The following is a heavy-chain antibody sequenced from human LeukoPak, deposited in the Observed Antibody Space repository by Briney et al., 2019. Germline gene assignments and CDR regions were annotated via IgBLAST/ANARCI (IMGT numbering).Heavy chain of an antibody. CDR3: AKDFGFFSSGWYPIDY. CDR1: GFTFSSYG. CDR2: IRYDGSNK. Sequence: GGSLRLSCAASGFTFSSYGMHWVRQAPGKGLEWVAFIRYDGSNKYYADSVKGRFTISRDNSKNTLYLQMNSLRAEDTAVYYCAKDFGFFSSGWYPIDYWGQGTLVTVSS. D-gene: IGHD6-19*01. J-gene: IGHJ4*02. V-gene: IGHV3-30*02.